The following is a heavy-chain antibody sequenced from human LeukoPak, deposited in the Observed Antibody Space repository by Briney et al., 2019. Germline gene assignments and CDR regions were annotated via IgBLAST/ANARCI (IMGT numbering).Heavy chain of an antibody. V-gene: IGHV4-4*07. CDR2: IYTSGST. CDR3: ARDEEAFLEWTRINWFDP. D-gene: IGHD3-3*02. Sequence: SETLSLTCTVSGGSISSYYWSWIRQPAGKGPEWIGRIYTSGSTNYNPSLKSRVTMSVDTSKNQFSLKLSSVTAADTAVYYCARDEEAFLEWTRINWFDPWGQGTLVTVSS. J-gene: IGHJ5*02. CDR1: GGSISSYY.